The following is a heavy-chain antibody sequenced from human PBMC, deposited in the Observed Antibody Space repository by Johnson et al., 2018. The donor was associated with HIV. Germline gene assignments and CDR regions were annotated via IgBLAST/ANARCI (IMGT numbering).Heavy chain of an antibody. Sequence: VQLVESGGGLVQPGGSLRLSCAASGFTFSSYAMSWVRQAPGKGLEWVSPISGSGYRTYYGDSVKGRFTISRDNAKNSLYLQMNSLRAEDTAVYYCARDKGIAARPDAFDIWGQGTMVTVSS. J-gene: IGHJ3*02. V-gene: IGHV3-23*04. CDR1: GFTFSSYA. CDR3: ARDKGIAARPDAFDI. D-gene: IGHD6-6*01. CDR2: ISGSGYRT.